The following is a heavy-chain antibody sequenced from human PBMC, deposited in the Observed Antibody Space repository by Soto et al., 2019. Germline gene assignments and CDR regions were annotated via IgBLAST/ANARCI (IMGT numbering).Heavy chain of an antibody. J-gene: IGHJ4*02. D-gene: IGHD2-15*01. V-gene: IGHV1-18*01. CDR1: GYTFTNFG. CDR2: INTYNGKT. CDR3: CSSQVPTSFGY. Sequence: QVQLLQSGAEVMKPGASVKVSCKASGYTFTNFGISWVRQAPGQGLEWMGWINTYNGKTNYAQKLQGRATLTTDTSTSTAYMQLMSLTSDDTAVYYCCSSQVPTSFGYWCQGALVTVPS.